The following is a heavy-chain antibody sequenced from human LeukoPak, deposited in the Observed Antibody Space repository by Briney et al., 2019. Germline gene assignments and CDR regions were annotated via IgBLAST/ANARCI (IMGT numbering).Heavy chain of an antibody. D-gene: IGHD6-19*01. CDR2: ISGSGGST. CDR1: GFTFSSYA. V-gene: IGHV3-23*01. CDR3: AKEAGSQPQIYYFDY. J-gene: IGHJ4*02. Sequence: GGSLRLSCAASGFTFSSYAMSWVRQAPGKGLEWVSAISGSGGSTYYADSVKGRFTISRDKAKNTLYLQMNSLRAEDTAVYYCAKEAGSQPQIYYFDYWGQGTLVTVSS.